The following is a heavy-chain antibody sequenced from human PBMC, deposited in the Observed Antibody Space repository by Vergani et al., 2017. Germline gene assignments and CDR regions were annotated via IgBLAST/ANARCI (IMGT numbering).Heavy chain of an antibody. CDR3: AKANPRNSGYDYLYYYHAMDV. CDR2: ISGSGGST. J-gene: IGHJ6*02. Sequence: VHLVESGGGVVQPGRSLRLSCVVSGFTFNHYAMNWVRQAPGKGLEWVSGISGSGGSTYYAGSVKGRFTISRDSSKNTLYLQRNSLSAGDTAVYYCAKANPRNSGYDYLYYYHAMDVWGQGTTVTVSS. D-gene: IGHD5-12*01. V-gene: IGHV3-23*04. CDR1: GFTFNHYA.